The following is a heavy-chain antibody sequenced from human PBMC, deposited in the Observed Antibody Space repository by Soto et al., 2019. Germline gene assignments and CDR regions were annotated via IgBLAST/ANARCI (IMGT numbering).Heavy chain of an antibody. J-gene: IGHJ1*01. V-gene: IGHV4-39*02. Sequence: QLQLQESGPGLVKPSETLSLTCTVSGDSISTRSNYWAWIRQPPGKGLEWIGSIYYTGGTYNNPSLKSLVTLFLDPSKNQFSLNLNSVTAADTAVYYCAREGPPIRAHNPPEYFQHWGQGTPVTVSS. CDR3: AREGPPIRAHNPPEYFQH. CDR1: GDSISTRSNY. CDR2: IYYTGGT.